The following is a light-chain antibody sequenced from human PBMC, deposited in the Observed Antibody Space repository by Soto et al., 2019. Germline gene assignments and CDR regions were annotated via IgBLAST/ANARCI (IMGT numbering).Light chain of an antibody. CDR2: GVS. J-gene: IGKJ4*01. CDR1: QSVSVN. CDR3: QQSYSFPLT. Sequence: EIVMTQSPGTLSVSPGERATLSCRASQSVSVNLAWYQQKPGQAPRLLIDGVSTRATGIPARFSGSESGTEFTLTISSLQSEDFAFYYCQQSYSFPLTFGGGTKVEIK. V-gene: IGKV3-15*01.